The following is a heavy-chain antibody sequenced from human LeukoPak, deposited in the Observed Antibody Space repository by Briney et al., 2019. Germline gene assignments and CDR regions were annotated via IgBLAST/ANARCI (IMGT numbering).Heavy chain of an antibody. CDR3: ARSVGWGLDY. Sequence: ASVKVSCKAAGYTFTTYYLHWVRQAPGQGLEWMGFINPSGGSTSYAQKFQGRVSMTRDTSTSTVYMELNSLGSEDTAVYYCARSVGWGLDYWGQGALVSVSS. CDR2: INPSGGST. J-gene: IGHJ4*02. V-gene: IGHV1-46*01. CDR1: GYTFTTYY. D-gene: IGHD1-26*01.